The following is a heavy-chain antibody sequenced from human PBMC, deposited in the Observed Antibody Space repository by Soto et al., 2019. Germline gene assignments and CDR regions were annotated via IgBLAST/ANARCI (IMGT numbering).Heavy chain of an antibody. J-gene: IGHJ4*02. V-gene: IGHV3-33*01. CDR1: GFTFSSYG. CDR3: ASNRDTAMVLVDY. D-gene: IGHD5-18*01. Sequence: QVQLVESGGGVVQPGRSLRLSCAASGFTFSSYGMHWVRQAPGKGLEWVAVIWYDGSNKYYADSVKGRFTISRDNSKNTRYLQMNSLRAEDTAVYYCASNRDTAMVLVDYWGQGTLVTVSS. CDR2: IWYDGSNK.